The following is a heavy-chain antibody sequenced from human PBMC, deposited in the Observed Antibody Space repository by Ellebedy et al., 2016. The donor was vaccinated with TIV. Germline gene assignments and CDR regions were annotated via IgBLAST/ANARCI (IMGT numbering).Heavy chain of an antibody. CDR3: ARRSRGPSYYFDY. CDR1: GFTFSSYA. D-gene: IGHD3-10*01. Sequence: PGGSLRLSCVASGFTFSSYAMCWVRQAPGKGLEWVSTISDSGGNTHFPDSVKGRFTISRDNSRNTVYLQLSSLRAEDTAVYYCARRSRGPSYYFDYWGQGALVTVSS. J-gene: IGHJ4*02. V-gene: IGHV3-23*01. CDR2: ISDSGGNT.